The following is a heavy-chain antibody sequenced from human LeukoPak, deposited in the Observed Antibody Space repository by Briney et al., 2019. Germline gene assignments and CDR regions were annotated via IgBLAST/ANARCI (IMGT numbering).Heavy chain of an antibody. J-gene: IGHJ4*02. Sequence: GGSLRPSCAASGVTVGNNYMSWVRQPPGKGLEWISVIYIDASTYYADSVKGPFTISTDSSETTLYLPMNSLRAEDRAVYYCARDPGGGPTHGFWGQGSLVTVSS. CDR3: ARDPGGGPTHGF. CDR1: GVTVGNNY. V-gene: IGHV3-53*05. D-gene: IGHD1-26*01. CDR2: IYIDAST.